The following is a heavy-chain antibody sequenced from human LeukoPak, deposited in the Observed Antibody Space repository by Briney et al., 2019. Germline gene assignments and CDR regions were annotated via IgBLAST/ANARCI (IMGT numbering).Heavy chain of an antibody. D-gene: IGHD3-3*01. CDR2: INHSGST. J-gene: IGHJ5*02. CDR3: ARVRYYDFWSGYYFDP. V-gene: IGHV4-34*01. Sequence: SETLSLTCAVYGGSFSGYYWSWIRQPPGKGLEWIGEINHSGSTNYNPSLKSRVTISVDTSKNQFSLKLSSVTAADTAVYYCARVRYYDFWSGYYFDPWGQGTLVTVSS. CDR1: GGSFSGYY.